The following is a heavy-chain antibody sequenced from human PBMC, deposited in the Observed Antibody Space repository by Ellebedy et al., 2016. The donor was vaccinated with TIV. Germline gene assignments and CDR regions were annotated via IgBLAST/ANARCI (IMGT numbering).Heavy chain of an antibody. CDR1: GGSISTYF. CDR3: ARNRNRLTYFGDTDAFDI. CDR2: YSWST. Sequence: MPSETLSLTCTVSGGSISTYFWSYSWSTNSNPSLKSRFTISIDTSKDQFSLNLSSVAAADTAVYYCARNRNRLTYFGDTDAFDIWGPGTVVTVSS. V-gene: IGHV4-59*01. J-gene: IGHJ3*02. D-gene: IGHD3-3*01.